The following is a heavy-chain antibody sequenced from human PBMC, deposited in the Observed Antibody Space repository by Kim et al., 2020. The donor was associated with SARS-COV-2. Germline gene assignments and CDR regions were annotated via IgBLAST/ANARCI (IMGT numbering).Heavy chain of an antibody. CDR1: GVSIGNYY. V-gene: IGHV4-59*01. Sequence: SETLSLTCTVSGVSIGNYYWSWIRQPPGKGLEWIGYINYSGSTNYNPSLKSRVTISVDTSKNQFSLKLSSVTAADTAVYYCARGPIAVAPCYYYGMDFWGQGTTLTVSS. D-gene: IGHD6-19*01. J-gene: IGHJ6*02. CDR2: INYSGST. CDR3: ARGPIAVAPCYYYGMDF.